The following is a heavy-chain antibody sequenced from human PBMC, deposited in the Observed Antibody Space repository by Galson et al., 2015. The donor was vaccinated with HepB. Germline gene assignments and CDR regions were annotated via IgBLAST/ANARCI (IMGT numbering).Heavy chain of an antibody. V-gene: IGHV1-18*04. CDR1: GYTFTSYG. Sequence: SCKASGYTFTSYGISWVRQAPGQGLEWMGWISAYNGNTNYAQKLQGRVTMTTDTSTSTAYMELRSLRSDDTAVYYCARGGVGYNSAVVWFDPWGQGTLVTVSS. CDR2: ISAYNGNT. J-gene: IGHJ5*02. CDR3: ARGGVGYNSAVVWFDP. D-gene: IGHD5-24*01.